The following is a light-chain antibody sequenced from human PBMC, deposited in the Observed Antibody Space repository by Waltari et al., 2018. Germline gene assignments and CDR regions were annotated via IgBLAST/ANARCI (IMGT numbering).Light chain of an antibody. Sequence: QSVLTQPPSVSGAPGQRVTISCTGSSSNIGSYYVSWYQQLPGTTPNILIYEYNKGPLVVSDRFSVSNSASSASLTITGLQTEDEADYYCLSYDSSLSALFGGGTRLTVL. CDR3: LSYDSSLSAL. J-gene: IGLJ2*01. CDR1: SSNIGSYY. V-gene: IGLV1-40*01. CDR2: EYN.